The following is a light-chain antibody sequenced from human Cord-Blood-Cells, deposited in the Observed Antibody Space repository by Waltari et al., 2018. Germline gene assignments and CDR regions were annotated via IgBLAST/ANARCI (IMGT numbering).Light chain of an antibody. CDR3: QQYGSSPLFT. J-gene: IGKJ3*01. Sequence: EIVLTQSPGTLSLSPGERATLSCRASQSVSSSYLAWYQQNPGQAPRLLTYGASSRATGIPDRFSGSGSGTDVTLTISRLEPEDFAVYYCQQYGSSPLFTFGPGTKVDIK. CDR2: GAS. V-gene: IGKV3-20*01. CDR1: QSVSSSY.